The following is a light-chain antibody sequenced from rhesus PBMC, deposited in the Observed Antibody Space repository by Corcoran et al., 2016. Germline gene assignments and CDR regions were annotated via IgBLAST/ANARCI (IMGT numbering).Light chain of an antibody. CDR2: FAS. Sequence: DIQMTQSPSSLSASVGDRVTITCRASQDISNYLSWYQQKPGEAPKRLIYFASRLQSGVPSRFSGSGSGTQFPLTVSSLQPEDFASYYCLQYNNKRTFGQGTKVEIK. V-gene: IGKV1-36*01. J-gene: IGKJ1*01. CDR3: LQYNNKRT. CDR1: QDISNY.